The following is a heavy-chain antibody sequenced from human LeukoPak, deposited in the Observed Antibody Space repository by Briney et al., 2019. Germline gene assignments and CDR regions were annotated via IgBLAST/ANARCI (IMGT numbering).Heavy chain of an antibody. Sequence: GASVKVSCKASGYMFTGYYMHWVRQAPGQRLEWMGWINPNSGGTNYAQKFQGRVTMTRDTSISTAYMDLNRLRSDDTAVYYCARVVAVTGTPVYYMDVWGKGTTVTVSS. V-gene: IGHV1-2*02. CDR3: ARVVAVTGTPVYYMDV. D-gene: IGHD6-19*01. J-gene: IGHJ6*03. CDR1: GYMFTGYY. CDR2: INPNSGGT.